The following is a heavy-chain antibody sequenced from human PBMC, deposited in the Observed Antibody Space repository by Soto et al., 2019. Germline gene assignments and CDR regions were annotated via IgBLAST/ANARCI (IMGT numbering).Heavy chain of an antibody. CDR2: ISYEGSLQ. CDR1: GLAFSSYG. D-gene: IGHD5-18*01. J-gene: IGHJ5*02. Sequence: QAQLVESGGGVVQPGRSLRLSCAASGLAFSSYGMHWVRQAPGTGLEWVAVISYEGSLQHYAYSVKGRFTISRDNSKNMVLLQIGSLRAEDTSVYYCVADRGYGHASVPFSWGQGTRVSVSS. CDR3: VADRGYGHASVPFS. V-gene: IGHV3-30*03.